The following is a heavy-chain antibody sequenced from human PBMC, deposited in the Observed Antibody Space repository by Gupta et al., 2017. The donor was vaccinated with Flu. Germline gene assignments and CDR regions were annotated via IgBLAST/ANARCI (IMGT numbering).Heavy chain of an antibody. D-gene: IGHD3-16*01. CDR1: GYTFTAYY. J-gene: IGHJ6*02. V-gene: IGHV1-2*02. CDR3: ASGFFEMSTFGGGDYYYYGLDV. CDR2: INPNSGGT. Sequence: QVQLVQSGAEVKKPGASVKVSCKTSGYTFTAYYIHWVRQAPGQGLEWMGWINPNSGGTHFAQRFQGRVTMTRDTSISTAYMELSRLRSDDTAVYYCASGFFEMSTFGGGDYYYYGLDVWGQGTTVIVSS.